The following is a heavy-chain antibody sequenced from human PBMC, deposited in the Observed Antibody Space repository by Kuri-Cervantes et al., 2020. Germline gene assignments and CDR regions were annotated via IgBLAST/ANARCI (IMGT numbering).Heavy chain of an antibody. V-gene: IGHV3-33*01. CDR3: ARGLGRTNESCSNWFDC. CDR2: IWYDGSNK. J-gene: IGHJ5*01. D-gene: IGHD2-15*01. Sequence: GESLKISCAASGFTFSSYGMHWVRQAPGKGLEWVAVIWYDGSNKYYADSVKGRFTISRDNSKNTLYLQMNSLRGDDTAVYYCARGLGRTNESCSNWFDCWGQGTLVTVSS. CDR1: GFTFSSYG.